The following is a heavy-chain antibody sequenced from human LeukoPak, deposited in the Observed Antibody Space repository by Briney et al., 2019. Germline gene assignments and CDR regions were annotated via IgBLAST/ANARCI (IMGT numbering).Heavy chain of an antibody. CDR3: AKDRYYYDSGGRDQPVDY. CDR1: GFTFSNYA. Sequence: GGSLRLSCAASGFTFSNYAMTWVRQAPGKGLEWVSTISSSGGSTYYADSVKGRFTISRDTSKNTLYLQMNSLRDEDTAVYYCAKDRYYYDSGGRDQPVDYWGQGTLVTVSS. D-gene: IGHD3-22*01. J-gene: IGHJ4*02. V-gene: IGHV3-23*01. CDR2: ISSSGGST.